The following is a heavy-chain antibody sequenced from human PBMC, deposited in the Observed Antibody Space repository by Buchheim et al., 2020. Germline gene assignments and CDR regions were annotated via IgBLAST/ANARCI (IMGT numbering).Heavy chain of an antibody. D-gene: IGHD2-2*01. Sequence: EVQLLESGGGLVQPGGSLRLSCAASGFTFSSYAMSWVRQAPGKGLEWVSAISGSGGSTYYADSVKGRFTISSDNSKNTLYLQMNSLRAEDTAVYYCANRNCISTSCYYYYGMDVWGQGTT. V-gene: IGHV3-23*01. CDR1: GFTFSSYA. CDR2: ISGSGGST. CDR3: ANRNCISTSCYYYYGMDV. J-gene: IGHJ6*02.